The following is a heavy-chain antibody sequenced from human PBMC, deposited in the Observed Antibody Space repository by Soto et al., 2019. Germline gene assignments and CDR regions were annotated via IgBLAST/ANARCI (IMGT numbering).Heavy chain of an antibody. J-gene: IGHJ4*02. CDR3: AKASYDYIWGSYQ. CDR2: ISGSGGST. Sequence: PRGSLRLSCAASGFTFSSYAMSLVRQAPGKGLEWVSAISGSGGSTYYADSVKGRFTISRDNSKNTLYLQMNSLRAEDTAVYYCAKASYDYIWGSYQWGQGTLVTVSS. CDR1: GFTFSSYA. D-gene: IGHD3-16*02. V-gene: IGHV3-23*01.